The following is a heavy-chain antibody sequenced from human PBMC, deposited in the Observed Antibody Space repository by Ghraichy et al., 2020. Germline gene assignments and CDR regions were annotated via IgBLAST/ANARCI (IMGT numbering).Heavy chain of an antibody. V-gene: IGHV4-39*01. D-gene: IGHD3/OR15-3a*01. CDR3: ARNHFHINDDYWTGYYSDYYYGLDV. CDR1: GGSITTVASH. Sequence: SETLSLTCTISGGSITTVASHWDWVRLPPGKGLEWIASLYYTGNTHYNPSLKSRVTISADTSKTQFSLTLNSVTAADTAVYYCARNHFHINDDYWTGYYSDYYYGLDVWGQGTTVTVSS. J-gene: IGHJ6*02. CDR2: LYYTGNT.